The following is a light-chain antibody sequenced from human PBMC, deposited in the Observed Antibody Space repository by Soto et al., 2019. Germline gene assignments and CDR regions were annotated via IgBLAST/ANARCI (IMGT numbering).Light chain of an antibody. Sequence: EVVMRQSPATLSVSPGEGATLSCRASQSISNNLAWYQQTPGQAPRLLIYGASSRATGIPDRFSGSGSGTDFTLTISSVEPEDFAVYYCQQYGRSPWTFGQGTRLEI. CDR1: QSISNN. CDR3: QQYGRSPWT. J-gene: IGKJ5*01. CDR2: GAS. V-gene: IGKV3-20*01.